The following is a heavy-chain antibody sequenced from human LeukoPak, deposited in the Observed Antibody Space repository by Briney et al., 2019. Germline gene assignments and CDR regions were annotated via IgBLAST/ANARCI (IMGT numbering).Heavy chain of an antibody. D-gene: IGHD3-10*01. CDR1: GLTFSSYW. Sequence: PGGSLRLSCAASGLTFSSYWMSWVRQAPGKGLEWAANIKQDGSEKYYVDSVKGRFTISRDNAKNSLYLQMNSLRAEDTAVYYCASSGSHIFGYYYYYMDVWGKGTTVTVSS. CDR2: IKQDGSEK. V-gene: IGHV3-7*01. CDR3: ASSGSHIFGYYYYYMDV. J-gene: IGHJ6*03.